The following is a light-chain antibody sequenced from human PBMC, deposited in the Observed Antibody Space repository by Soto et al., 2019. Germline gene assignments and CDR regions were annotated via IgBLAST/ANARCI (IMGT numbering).Light chain of an antibody. CDR3: QQYGSSPRT. CDR2: GAS. CDR1: QSVSSSS. J-gene: IGKJ1*01. Sequence: ENELTQSPNTLSLSRGEIASLFCIASQSVSSSSLAWYQQKPGQAPRLLMYGASSRATGIPDRFSGSGSGTDFTLTIRTLEPEDFAVYYCQQYGSSPRTFGQGTKVDIK. V-gene: IGKV3-20*01.